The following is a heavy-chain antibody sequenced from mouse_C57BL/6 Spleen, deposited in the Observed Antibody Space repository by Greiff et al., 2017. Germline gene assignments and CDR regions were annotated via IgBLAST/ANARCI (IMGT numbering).Heavy chain of an antibody. V-gene: IGHV1-82*01. CDR2: IYPGDGDT. CDR3: APEGYVGYFDV. J-gene: IGHJ1*03. Sequence: VQLQQSGPELVKPGASVKISCKASGYAFSSSWMNWVKQRPGKGLEWIGRIYPGDGDTNYNGKFKGKATLTADKSSSTAYMQLSSLTSEDSAVYFCAPEGYVGYFDVWGTGTTVTVSS. CDR1: GYAFSSSW. D-gene: IGHD3-1*01.